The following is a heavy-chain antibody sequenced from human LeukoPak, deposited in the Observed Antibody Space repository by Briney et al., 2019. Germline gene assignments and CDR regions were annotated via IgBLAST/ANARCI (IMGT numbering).Heavy chain of an antibody. Sequence: GASVKVSCKASGYTFTSYDINWVRQATGQGLEWMGWMNPNSGNTGYAQKFQGRVTMTRNTSISTAYMELSSLRSEDTAVYYCAGSQVVIHYYYYYYGMDVWGQGTTVTVSS. D-gene: IGHD3-22*01. CDR1: GYTFTSYD. CDR3: AGSQVVIHYYYYYYGMDV. J-gene: IGHJ6*02. V-gene: IGHV1-8*01. CDR2: MNPNSGNT.